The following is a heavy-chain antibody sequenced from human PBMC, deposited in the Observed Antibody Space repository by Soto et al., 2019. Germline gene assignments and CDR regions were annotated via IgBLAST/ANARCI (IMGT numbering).Heavy chain of an antibody. CDR3: ASSPNYVSLRGQPYSKGMEV. CDR1: GGSVSGGSYY. D-gene: IGHD3-16*01. V-gene: IGHV4-61*01. CDR2: IYNTGTT. Sequence: PSETLSLTCTVSGGSVSGGSYYWSWIRQSPGKGLEWVGYIYNTGTTKYNATIKSRVTISVDTSKNQFSLRLNSVTAADTAVYFCASSPNYVSLRGQPYSKGMEVWGPGTTVSVSS. J-gene: IGHJ6*02.